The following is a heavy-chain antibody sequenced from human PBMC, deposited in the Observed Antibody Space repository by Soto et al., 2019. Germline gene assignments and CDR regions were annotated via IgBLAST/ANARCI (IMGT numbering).Heavy chain of an antibody. CDR3: ARDQPGYSYGYGLGY. Sequence: VGFLRLSCAASGFTFSSYSRNWVRQAPGKGLEWVSSISSSSSYIYYADSVKGRFTISRDNAKNSLYLQMNSLRAEDTAVYYCARDQPGYSYGYGLGYWGQGTLVTVSS. J-gene: IGHJ4*02. CDR1: GFTFSSYS. CDR2: ISSSSSYI. V-gene: IGHV3-21*01. D-gene: IGHD5-18*01.